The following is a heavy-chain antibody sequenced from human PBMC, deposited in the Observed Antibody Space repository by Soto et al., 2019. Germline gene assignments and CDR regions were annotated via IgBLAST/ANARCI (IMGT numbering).Heavy chain of an antibody. D-gene: IGHD1-1*01. Sequence: SETLSLTCTVSGGSINSDDCTWIRQPPWRGLEWIGYINYTGSTSYNPSLRSRVTISVDRSKNQFSLKLGSVTAADTALYYCARDQGQAYNRAGFDYFGQGTLVTFCS. J-gene: IGHJ4*02. V-gene: IGHV4-59*01. CDR3: ARDQGQAYNRAGFDY. CDR1: GGSINSDD. CDR2: INYTGST.